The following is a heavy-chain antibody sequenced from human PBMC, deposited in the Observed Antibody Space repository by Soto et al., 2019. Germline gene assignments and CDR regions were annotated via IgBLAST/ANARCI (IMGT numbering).Heavy chain of an antibody. CDR2: INHSGST. CDR1: GGSFSCYY. D-gene: IGHD5-18*01. Sequence: PSETLSLTCAVYGGSFSCYYWSWIRQPPGKGLEWIGEINHSGSTNYNPSLKSRVTISVDTSKNQFSLKLSSVTAADTAVYYCARGFQAWIQLWLPQGNWFDPWGQGTLVTVSS. J-gene: IGHJ5*02. CDR3: ARGFQAWIQLWLPQGNWFDP. V-gene: IGHV4-34*01.